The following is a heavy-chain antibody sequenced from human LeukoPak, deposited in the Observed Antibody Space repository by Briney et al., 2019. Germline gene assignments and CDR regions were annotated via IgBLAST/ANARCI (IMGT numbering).Heavy chain of an antibody. D-gene: IGHD4-23*01. J-gene: IGHJ4*02. V-gene: IGHV3-48*03. CDR3: ARAQLLRLENFLGY. CDR1: GFTSSNYE. CDR2: ISRGGSDI. Sequence: PGGSLRLSCAASGFTSSNYEMNWVRQAPGQGLEWVSYISRGGSDIYYADSVKGRFTISSDNAKNSVYLQMNSLRAEDTAVYYCARAQLLRLENFLGYWGQGTLVTVSS.